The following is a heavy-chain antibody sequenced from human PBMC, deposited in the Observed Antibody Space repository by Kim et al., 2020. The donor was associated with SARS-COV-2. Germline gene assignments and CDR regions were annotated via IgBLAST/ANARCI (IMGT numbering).Heavy chain of an antibody. CDR3: ARDRITMIVVPAAGSAFDI. Sequence: ASVKVSCKASGYTFTSYYMHWVRQAPGQGLEWMGIINPSGGSTSYAQKFQGRVTMTRDTSTSTVYMELSSLRSEDTAVYYCARDRITMIVVPAAGSAFDIWGQGTMVTVSS. D-gene: IGHD3-22*01. CDR1: GYTFTSYY. CDR2: INPSGGST. J-gene: IGHJ3*02. V-gene: IGHV1-46*01.